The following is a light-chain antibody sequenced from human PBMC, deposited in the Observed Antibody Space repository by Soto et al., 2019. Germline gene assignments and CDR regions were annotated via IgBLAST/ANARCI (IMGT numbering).Light chain of an antibody. J-gene: IGKJ1*01. Sequence: DIVMTQSPDSLAVSLGERATINCKSSQSILYNPNNKNSLIWYQQKPRQPPKMLIYWASTRASGVPDRFGCGGSGSQFTPPISSLEAEDLAVYYCQQYYASPWTFGQGTKVEI. CDR2: WAS. CDR1: QSILYNPNNKNS. V-gene: IGKV4-1*01. CDR3: QQYYASPWT.